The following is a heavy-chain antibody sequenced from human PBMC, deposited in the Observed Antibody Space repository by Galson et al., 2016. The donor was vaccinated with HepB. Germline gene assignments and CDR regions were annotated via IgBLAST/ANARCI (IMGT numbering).Heavy chain of an antibody. CDR1: SGSFSDDY. V-gene: IGHV4-34*01. CDR2: INRSGSS. CDR3: ARGLVFGGDSLFYYYYYYLDV. D-gene: IGHD2-21*02. Sequence: SETLSLTCGVYSGSFSDDYWSWVRQPPGKGLEWIGEINRSGSSNYNPSLKSRVTISVDMSKTQLSLRLSSVTAADTAVYYCARGLVFGGDSLFYYYYYYLDVWGKGTTVTVSS. J-gene: IGHJ6*03.